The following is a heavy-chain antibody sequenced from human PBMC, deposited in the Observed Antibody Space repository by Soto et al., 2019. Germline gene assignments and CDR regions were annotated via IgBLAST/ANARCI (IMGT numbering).Heavy chain of an antibody. D-gene: IGHD3-3*01. CDR2: ISYDGSNK. J-gene: IGHJ4*02. V-gene: IGHV3-30-3*01. CDR1: GFTFSSYA. CDR3: ARDPTIFGVVTPDY. Sequence: QVQLVESGGGVVQPGRSLRLSCAASGFTFSSYAMHWVRQAPGKGLEWMALISYDGSNKYYADSVKGRFTIPRDNSKNTLYLQMNSLRAEDTAVYYCARDPTIFGVVTPDYWGQGTLVTVSS.